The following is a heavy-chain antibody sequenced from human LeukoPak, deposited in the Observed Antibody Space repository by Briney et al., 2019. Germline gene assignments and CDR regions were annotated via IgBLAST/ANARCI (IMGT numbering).Heavy chain of an antibody. Sequence: SVKVSCKASGGTFSSYAISWVRQAPGQGLEWMGRIIPILGIANYAQKFQGRVTITADKSTSTAYMELSSLRSEDTAVYYCARENSVLDSSAPWYFDYWGQGTLVTVSS. V-gene: IGHV1-69*04. CDR2: IIPILGIA. CDR1: GGTFSSYA. CDR3: ARENSVLDSSAPWYFDY. D-gene: IGHD3-22*01. J-gene: IGHJ4*02.